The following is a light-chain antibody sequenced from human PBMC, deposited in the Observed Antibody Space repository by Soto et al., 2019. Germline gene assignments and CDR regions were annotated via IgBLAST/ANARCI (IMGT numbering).Light chain of an antibody. V-gene: IGKV1-5*03. J-gene: IGKJ1*01. CDR1: QRISVW. CDR3: QQYNSYSPT. CDR2: KAS. Sequence: DIPMTQSPSTLSAFVGDRVTITCRSSQRISVWLAWYQQQAGKVPNLRIYKASRLESGVPSRFSGSGSGTEFPPPLRGLPPGDFPTYYCQQYNSYSPTFGQGTKVEVK.